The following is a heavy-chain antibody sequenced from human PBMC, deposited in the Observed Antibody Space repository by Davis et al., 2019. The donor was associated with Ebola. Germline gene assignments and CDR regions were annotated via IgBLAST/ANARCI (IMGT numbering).Heavy chain of an antibody. Sequence: PGGSLRLSCAASGFTFSSYSMNWVRQAPGKGLEWVSSISSSSNYIYYADSVKGRFTISRDNAKSSLYLQMNSLRAEDTAVYYCARGGITVFGVVIMPEDYYYYYMDVWGKGTTVTVSS. CDR3: ARGGITVFGVVIMPEDYYYYYMDV. D-gene: IGHD3-3*01. J-gene: IGHJ6*03. CDR1: GFTFSSYS. V-gene: IGHV3-21*01. CDR2: ISSSSNYI.